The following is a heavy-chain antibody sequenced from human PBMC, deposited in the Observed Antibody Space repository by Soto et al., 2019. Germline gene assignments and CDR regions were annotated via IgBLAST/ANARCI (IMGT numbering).Heavy chain of an antibody. Sequence: EVQLVESGGGLVQPGGSLRLSCAASGFTFSSYSMNWVRQAPRKGLEWVSYISSSSSTIYYADSVKGRFTISRDNAKNSLYLQMNSLRDEDTAVYYCAREVPDYYDSPRRGSLGFDYWGQGTLVTVSS. V-gene: IGHV3-48*02. CDR3: AREVPDYYDSPRRGSLGFDY. J-gene: IGHJ4*02. D-gene: IGHD3-22*01. CDR2: ISSSSSTI. CDR1: GFTFSSYS.